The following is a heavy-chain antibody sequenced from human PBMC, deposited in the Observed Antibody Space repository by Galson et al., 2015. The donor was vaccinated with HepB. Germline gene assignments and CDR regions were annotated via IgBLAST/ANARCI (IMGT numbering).Heavy chain of an antibody. CDR2: IIPILGIA. V-gene: IGHV1-69*10. D-gene: IGHD4-23*01. CDR1: GGTFSSYA. Sequence: SVKVSCKASGGTFSSYAISWVRQAPGQGLEWMGGIIPILGIANYAQKFQGRVTITADKSTSTAYMELSSLRSEDTAVYYCARATVVTQYDWFDPWGQGTLVTVSS. J-gene: IGHJ5*02. CDR3: ARATVVTQYDWFDP.